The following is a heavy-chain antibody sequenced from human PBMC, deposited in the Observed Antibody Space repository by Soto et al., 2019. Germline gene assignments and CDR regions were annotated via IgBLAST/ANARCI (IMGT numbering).Heavy chain of an antibody. V-gene: IGHV3-23*01. Sequence: GGSLRLSCAASGFTFSSYAMSWVRQAPGKGLEWVSAISGSGGSTYYADSVKGRFTISRDNSKNTLYLQMNSLRAEDTAVYYCAKIPITIFGVVIIPYYYYMGVWGKGTTVTVSS. CDR2: ISGSGGST. D-gene: IGHD3-3*01. J-gene: IGHJ6*03. CDR3: AKIPITIFGVVIIPYYYYMGV. CDR1: GFTFSSYA.